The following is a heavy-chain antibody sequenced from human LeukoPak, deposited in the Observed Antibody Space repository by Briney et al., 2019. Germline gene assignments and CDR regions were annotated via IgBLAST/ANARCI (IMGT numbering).Heavy chain of an antibody. CDR1: GVSISRGGYS. Sequence: SETLSLTCAVSGVSISRGGYSWSWIRQPPGKGLEWIGYIYHSGSTNYNPSLKSRLTISVDTSNNQFSLKLSSVTAADTAVYYCARHAKVAATQYYYYYMDVWGKGTTVTISS. CDR2: IYHSGST. D-gene: IGHD2-15*01. V-gene: IGHV4-30-4*07. J-gene: IGHJ6*03. CDR3: ARHAKVAATQYYYYYMDV.